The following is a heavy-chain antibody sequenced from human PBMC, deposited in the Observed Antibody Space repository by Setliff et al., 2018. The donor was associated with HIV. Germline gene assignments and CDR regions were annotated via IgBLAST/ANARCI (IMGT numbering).Heavy chain of an antibody. CDR2: INNDTTTT. D-gene: IGHD6-6*01. CDR3: TMFSISSA. Sequence: PGGSLRLSCAAYGLTFNTYSMNWVRQAPGQGLEWVSFINNDTTTTTYADSVKGRFSISRDNAKNTLYLQMNGLRGEDTAVYYCTMFSISSAWGQGTQVTVSS. V-gene: IGHV3-74*01. CDR1: GLTFNTYS. J-gene: IGHJ5*02.